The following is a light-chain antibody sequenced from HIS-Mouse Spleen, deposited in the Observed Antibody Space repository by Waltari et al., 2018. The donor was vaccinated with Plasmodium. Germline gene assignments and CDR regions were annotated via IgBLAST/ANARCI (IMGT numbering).Light chain of an antibody. CDR1: QSLSSY. CDR3: QQNYNTWT. J-gene: IGKJ1*01. CDR2: AAS. V-gene: IGKV1-39*01. Sequence: DIQMTQSPSSLSASVGDRVTITCRASQSLSSYLNWYQQKPGNAPKLLIYAASSLQSGVPSRFSGSGSGTDFTLTISSLQPEDFATYYCQQNYNTWTFGQGTKVEIK.